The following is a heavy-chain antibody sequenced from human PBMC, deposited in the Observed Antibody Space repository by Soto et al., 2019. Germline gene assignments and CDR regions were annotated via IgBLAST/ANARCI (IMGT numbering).Heavy chain of an antibody. CDR2: IIPILGIA. Sequence: QVQLVQSGAEVKKPGSSVKVSCKASGGTFSSYTISWVRQAPGQGLEWMGRIIPILGIANYAQKFQGRVTITADKSTSTAYMELSSLRSEDTAVYYCADGSGRDYCYGMDVWGQGTTVTVSS. V-gene: IGHV1-69*02. CDR3: ADGSGRDYCYGMDV. J-gene: IGHJ6*02. CDR1: GGTFSSYT. D-gene: IGHD3-10*01.